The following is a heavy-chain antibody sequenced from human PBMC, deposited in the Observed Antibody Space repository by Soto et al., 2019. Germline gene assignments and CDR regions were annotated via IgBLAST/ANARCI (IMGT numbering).Heavy chain of an antibody. CDR1: GYAFTTYG. CDR2: ISAHNGNT. CDR3: ARVRYGDY. J-gene: IGHJ4*02. D-gene: IGHD1-1*01. V-gene: IGHV1-18*01. Sequence: QVHLVQSGAEVKKPGASVKVSCKGSGYAFTTYGITWVRQAPGQGLAWMGWISAHNGNTNYAQKLQGRVTVTRDTSTSTAYMELRSLRSDDTAVYYCARVRYGDYWGQGALVTVSS.